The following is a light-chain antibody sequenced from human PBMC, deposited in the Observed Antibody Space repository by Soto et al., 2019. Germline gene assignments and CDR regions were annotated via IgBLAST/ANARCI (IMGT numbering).Light chain of an antibody. Sequence: QSALTQPASVSGSPGQSITISCTGTSGDVGGYYYVSWYQQLPGKAPKLMISEVSNRPSGVSNRFSGSKSGNTATLTISGTQAMDEADYYCQVWDRSTRVFGGGTKLTVL. V-gene: IGLV2-14*01. CDR1: SGDVGGYYY. CDR3: QVWDRSTRV. CDR2: EVS. J-gene: IGLJ3*02.